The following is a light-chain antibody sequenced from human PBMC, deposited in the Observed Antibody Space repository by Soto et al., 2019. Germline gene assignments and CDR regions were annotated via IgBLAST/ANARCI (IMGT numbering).Light chain of an antibody. CDR1: SSDVGSYNL. CDR2: EVS. CDR3: CSYAGGRSWV. V-gene: IGLV2-23*02. J-gene: IGLJ3*02. Sequence: QSALTQPASVSGSPGQSITISGAGSSSDVGSYNLVSWYQQYPGKAPNLMIYEVSKWPAGVSNRFSGSKSGNTASLTISGLQAEDEADYYCCSYAGGRSWVFGGGTKLTVL.